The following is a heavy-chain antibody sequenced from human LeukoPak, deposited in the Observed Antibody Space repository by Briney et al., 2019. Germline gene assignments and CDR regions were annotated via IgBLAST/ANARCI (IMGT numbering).Heavy chain of an antibody. D-gene: IGHD2-15*01. CDR1: GFTFSSSA. CDR2: ISNNGGYT. CDR3: AKQLGYCSDGSCYFPY. Sequence: GGSLRLSCAASGFTFSSSAMSWVRQAPGKGLEWVSAISNNGGYTYYADSVQGRFTISRDNSKSTLCLQMYSLRAEDTAVYYCAKQLGYCSDGSCYFPYWGQGTLVTVSS. J-gene: IGHJ4*02. V-gene: IGHV3-23*01.